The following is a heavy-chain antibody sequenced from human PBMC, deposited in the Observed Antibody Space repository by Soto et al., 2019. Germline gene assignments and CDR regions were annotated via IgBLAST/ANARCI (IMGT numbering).Heavy chain of an antibody. CDR3: ARVIDSSSWFWFDX. CDR2: IYSSGST. Sequence: TLSLPCTVSGGSIRSGGYYWSWIRQHPGKGLEFVGYIYSSGSTHYNPSLNSLVTMSVDTSKNQFSLKLSSVTAADTAVYYCARVIDSSSWFWFDXWGQGTQVTV. D-gene: IGHD6-13*01. J-gene: IGHJ5*02. CDR1: GGSIRSGGYY. V-gene: IGHV4-31*01.